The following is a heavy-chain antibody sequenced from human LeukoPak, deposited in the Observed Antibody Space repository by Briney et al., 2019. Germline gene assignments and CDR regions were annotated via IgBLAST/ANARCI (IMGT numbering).Heavy chain of an antibody. CDR2: ISGSGSST. Sequence: GGSLRLSCAASGITFSRFAMSWVRQAPGKGLEWVSAISGSGSSTYSADSVKGRFTVSRDNSKNALYLQMNSLRAEDTAVYYCAKEPENWGMDVWGQGTTVTVSS. CDR1: GITFSRFA. CDR3: AKEPENWGMDV. V-gene: IGHV3-23*01. J-gene: IGHJ6*02.